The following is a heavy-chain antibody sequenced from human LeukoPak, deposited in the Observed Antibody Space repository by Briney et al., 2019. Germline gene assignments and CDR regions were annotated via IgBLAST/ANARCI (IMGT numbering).Heavy chain of an antibody. CDR2: IYPGDSDT. V-gene: IGHV5-51*01. Sequence: GESLKISCKGSGYSFTSYWIGWVRPMPGKGLEWMGIIYPGDSDTRYSPSFQGQVTISADKSISTAYLQWSSLKASDTAMYYCARRHEGYCSGGSCYWFDPWGQGTLVTVSS. CDR1: GYSFTSYW. CDR3: ARRHEGYCSGGSCYWFDP. J-gene: IGHJ5*02. D-gene: IGHD2-15*01.